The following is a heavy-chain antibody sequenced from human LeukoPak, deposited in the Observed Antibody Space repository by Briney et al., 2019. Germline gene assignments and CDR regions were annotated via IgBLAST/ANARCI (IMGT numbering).Heavy chain of an antibody. D-gene: IGHD2-2*02. CDR3: ATGSSVVPAAISLEYFQH. V-gene: IGHV1-24*01. CDR2: FDPEDGET. CDR1: GYTLTELS. J-gene: IGHJ1*01. Sequence: ASVKVSCKVSGYTLTELSMHWVRQAPGKGLEWMGGFDPEDGETIYAQKFQGRVTMTEDTSTDTAYMEPSSLRSEDTAVYYCATGSSVVPAAISLEYFQHWGQGTLVTVSS.